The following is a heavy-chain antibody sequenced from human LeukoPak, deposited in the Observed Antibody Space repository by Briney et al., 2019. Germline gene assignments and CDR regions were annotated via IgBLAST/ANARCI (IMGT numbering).Heavy chain of an antibody. CDR2: IYYSGST. CDR3: ASYYGSGSSKSPRYYYYYYMDV. D-gene: IGHD3-10*01. Sequence: SETLSLTCTVSGGSISSSSYYWGWIRQPPGKGLEWIGSIYYSGSTYYNPSLKSRVTISVDTSKNQFSLKLSSVTAADTAVYYCASYYGSGSSKSPRYYYYYYMDVWGKGTTVTVSS. V-gene: IGHV4-39*07. J-gene: IGHJ6*03. CDR1: GGSISSSSYY.